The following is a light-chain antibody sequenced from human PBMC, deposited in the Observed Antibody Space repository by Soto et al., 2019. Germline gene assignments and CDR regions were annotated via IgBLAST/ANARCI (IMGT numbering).Light chain of an antibody. J-gene: IGKJ1*01. CDR1: QSISSW. V-gene: IGKV1-5*01. CDR2: DAS. CDR3: QQPTRYSGT. Sequence: EIKVTKYPSTLSGSVGDRVTITCRASQSISSWLAWYQQKPGKAPKLLIYDASSLESGVPSRFSGSGSGPEFHLTITTLQPDHFATYYFQQPTRYSGTFAQGTKVDIK.